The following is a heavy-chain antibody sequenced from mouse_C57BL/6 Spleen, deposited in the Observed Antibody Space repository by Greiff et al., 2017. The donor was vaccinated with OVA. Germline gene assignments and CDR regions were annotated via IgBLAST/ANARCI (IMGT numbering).Heavy chain of an antibody. Sequence: QVHVKQSGAELVKPGASVKISCKASGYTFTDYYINWVKQRPGQGLEWIGKLGPGSGSTYYNEKFKGKATLTADKSSSTAYMQLSSLTSEDSAVYFCARSYYSNFYYFDYWGQGTTLTVSS. CDR3: ARSYYSNFYYFDY. D-gene: IGHD2-5*01. J-gene: IGHJ2*01. V-gene: IGHV1-77*01. CDR2: LGPGSGST. CDR1: GYTFTDYY.